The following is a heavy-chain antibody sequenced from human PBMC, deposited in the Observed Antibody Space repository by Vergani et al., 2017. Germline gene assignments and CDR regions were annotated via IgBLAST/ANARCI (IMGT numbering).Heavy chain of an antibody. CDR1: GGTFSSYA. CDR3: ARSNSGSYYGGDYYYYGMDV. Sequence: QVQLVQSGAEVKKPGSSVKVSCKASGGTFSSYAISWVRQAPGQGLEWMGGIIPIFGTANYAQKFQGRVTITADESTGTAYMELSSLRSEDTAVYYCARSNSGSYYGGDYYYYGMDVWGQGTTVTVSS. D-gene: IGHD1-26*01. J-gene: IGHJ6*02. V-gene: IGHV1-69*12. CDR2: IIPIFGTA.